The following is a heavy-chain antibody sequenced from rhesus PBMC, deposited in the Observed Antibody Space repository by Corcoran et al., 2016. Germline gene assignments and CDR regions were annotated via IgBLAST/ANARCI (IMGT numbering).Heavy chain of an antibody. CDR1: GGSFRSYW. CDR2: INGYSGST. CDR3: TSPVRYRFDV. Sequence: QVQLQESGPGLVKPSETLSLTCAVFGGSFRSYWWNWIRQPPGTGLEWIGEINGYSGSTNYNPSLQSRVTISMDVSKNQFSLRLTSVTAADTAVYYCTSPVRYRFDVWGPGVLVSVSS. V-gene: IGHV4-80*01. J-gene: IGHJ5-1*01. D-gene: IGHD3-9*01.